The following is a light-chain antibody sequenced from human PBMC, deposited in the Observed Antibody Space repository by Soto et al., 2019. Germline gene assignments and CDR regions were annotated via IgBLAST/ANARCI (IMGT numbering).Light chain of an antibody. J-gene: IGKJ1*01. V-gene: IGKV3D-15*01. CDR3: QQYDNWPPWT. CDR1: ESVSSN. CDR2: GAS. Sequence: VMTQSPATLSVSPGERATLSCRASESVSSNLAWYQQKPGQAPRLLIYGASTRATGIPARFSGSGSGTEFTLTISSLQSEDFAVYYCQQYDNWPPWTFGQGTKVEIK.